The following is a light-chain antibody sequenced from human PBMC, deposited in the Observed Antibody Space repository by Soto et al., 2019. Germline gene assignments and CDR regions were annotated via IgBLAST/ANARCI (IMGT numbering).Light chain of an antibody. CDR3: QQTYTIPWT. J-gene: IGKJ1*01. CDR1: QSFSNY. Sequence: DIQMTQSPSSVSASVGDRVTITCRTSQSFSNYLAWYQHRPGKAPKLLIYSATVLQSGVPSRFSGSGSRTDFTRTISRLQPEDSATYYCQQTYTIPWTFGQGTRVEIK. V-gene: IGKV1-39*01. CDR2: SAT.